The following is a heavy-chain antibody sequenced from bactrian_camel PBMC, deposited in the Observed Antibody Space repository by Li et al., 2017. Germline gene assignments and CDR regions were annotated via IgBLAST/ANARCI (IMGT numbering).Heavy chain of an antibody. D-gene: IGHD1*01. J-gene: IGHJ4*01. Sequence: QVQLVESGGGSVQAGGSVRLSCRASGYSLYTNCMAWYRQVPGQQRVGVAAIDSSENAGSTSYVDSVEGRVTISKDNAKNTLYLDMKSLEPDDTAMYYCAASRIRVDGLGRDNEYRYWGRGPRSPSP. CDR2: IDSSENAGST. CDR3: AASRIRVDGLGRDNEYRY. V-gene: IGHV3S26*01. CDR1: GYSLYTNC.